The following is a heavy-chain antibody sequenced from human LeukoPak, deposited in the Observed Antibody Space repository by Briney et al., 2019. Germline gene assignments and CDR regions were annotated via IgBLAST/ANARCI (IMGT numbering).Heavy chain of an antibody. J-gene: IGHJ4*02. CDR3: ARDYDSSGYLGDY. V-gene: IGHV1-69*13. CDR2: IIPIFGTA. D-gene: IGHD3-22*01. Sequence: SVKVSCKASGYTFTSYDINWVRQAPGQGLEWMGGIIPIFGTANYAQKFQGRVTITADESTSTAYMELSSLRSEDTAVYYCARDYDSSGYLGDYWGQGTLVTVSS. CDR1: GYTFTSYD.